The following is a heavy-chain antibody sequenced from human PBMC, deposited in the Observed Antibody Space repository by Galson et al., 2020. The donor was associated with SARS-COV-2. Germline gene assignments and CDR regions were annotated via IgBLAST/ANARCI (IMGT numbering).Heavy chain of an antibody. J-gene: IGHJ4*02. D-gene: IGHD4-17*01. CDR2: IYNGGNT. CDR1: GFIINDNY. Sequence: GESLKIYCAATGFIINDNYMRWVRQATGKGLEWVSVIYNGGNTSYADSVKGRFTIARDNSKNMVWLQMNSLRAEDTAVYYCARDHYGDDVLAFGDLNELAVGFWGQGTLVTVSS. CDR3: ARDHYGDDVLAFGDLNELAVGF. V-gene: IGHV3-66*01.